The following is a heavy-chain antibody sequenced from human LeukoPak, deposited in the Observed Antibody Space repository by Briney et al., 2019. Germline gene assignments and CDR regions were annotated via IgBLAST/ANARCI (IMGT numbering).Heavy chain of an antibody. V-gene: IGHV1-18*01. CDR3: ARAGQGYYYDTSAYYFDY. D-gene: IGHD3-22*01. J-gene: IGHJ4*02. CDR1: GYTFTNFG. CDR2: ISAYNGNT. Sequence: ASVKVSCRASGYTFTNFGISWVRQAPGQGLEWIAWISAYNGNTTYAQNLQGRVTVTTDTSTNTAYMELRSLTSDDTAVYFCARAGQGYYYDTSAYYFDYWGQGTLVTVSS.